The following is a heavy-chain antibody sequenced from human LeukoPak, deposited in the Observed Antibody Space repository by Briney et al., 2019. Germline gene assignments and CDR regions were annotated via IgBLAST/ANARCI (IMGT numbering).Heavy chain of an antibody. CDR1: GFTFSSYS. Sequence: GGSLRLSCAASGFTFSSYSMNWVRQAPGKGLEWVSSISSSSSYIYYADSVKGRFTISRDNAKNSLYLQMNSLRAEDTAVYYCAKDRQRVRNTAIFDYWGQGTLVTVSS. CDR3: AKDRQRVRNTAIFDY. D-gene: IGHD5-18*01. V-gene: IGHV3-21*01. J-gene: IGHJ4*02. CDR2: ISSSSSYI.